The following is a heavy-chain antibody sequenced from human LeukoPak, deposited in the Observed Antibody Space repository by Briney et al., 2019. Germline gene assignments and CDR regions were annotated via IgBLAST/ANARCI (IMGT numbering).Heavy chain of an antibody. Sequence: GGTLRLSCAASGFTFSSYGMSWVRQAPGKGLVWVSRINSDGSSTSYADSVKGRFTISRDNAKNTLYLQMNSLRAEDTAVYYCAREGYYEDMDVWGKGTTVTVSS. CDR3: AREGYYEDMDV. V-gene: IGHV3-74*01. J-gene: IGHJ6*03. CDR2: INSDGSST. CDR1: GFTFSSYG. D-gene: IGHD3-22*01.